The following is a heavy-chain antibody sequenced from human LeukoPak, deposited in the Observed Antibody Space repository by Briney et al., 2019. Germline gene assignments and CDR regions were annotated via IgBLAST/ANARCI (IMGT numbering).Heavy chain of an antibody. V-gene: IGHV3-30*18. CDR2: ISYDGSNK. CDR3: AKGKRWLQLVEGNHGWFDP. Sequence: GGSLRLSCAASGFTFSSYGMHWVRQAPGKGLEWVAVISYDGSNKYYADSVKGRFTISRDNSKNTLYLQMNSLRAEDTAVYYCAKGKRWLQLVEGNHGWFDPWGQGTLVTVSS. CDR1: GFTFSSYG. J-gene: IGHJ5*02. D-gene: IGHD5-24*01.